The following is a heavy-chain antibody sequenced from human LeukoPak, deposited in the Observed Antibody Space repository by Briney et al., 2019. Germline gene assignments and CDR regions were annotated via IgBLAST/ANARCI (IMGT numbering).Heavy chain of an antibody. CDR2: KYTSGST. CDR3: ARDRDSTSSRFDY. J-gene: IGHJ4*02. Sequence: ASETLSLTCTVSGGSIRSYYWSWIRQPAGKGLEWIRRKYTSGSTNYNPSLKSRVTISVDKSKNQFSLKLSSVTAADTAVYYCARDRDSTSSRFDYWGQGTLVTVSS. CDR1: GGSIRSYY. V-gene: IGHV4-4*07. D-gene: IGHD6-6*01.